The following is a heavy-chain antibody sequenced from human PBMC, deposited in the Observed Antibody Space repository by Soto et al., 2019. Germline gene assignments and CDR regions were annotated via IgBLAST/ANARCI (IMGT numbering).Heavy chain of an antibody. V-gene: IGHV3-49*04. J-gene: IGHJ4*02. Sequence: EVQVVESGGGLVQPGQSLRLSCFASGFTFGDFAFSWVRQAPGKGLEWVGFIRTKTFGGTAEYAASVKGRFSISRDDSKSIAYLQMNSLKTEDTAVYYCIRDMKYSYYFEAGHWGQGTLVTVSS. CDR2: IRTKTFGGTA. D-gene: IGHD5-18*01. CDR1: GFTFGDFA. CDR3: IRDMKYSYYFEAGH.